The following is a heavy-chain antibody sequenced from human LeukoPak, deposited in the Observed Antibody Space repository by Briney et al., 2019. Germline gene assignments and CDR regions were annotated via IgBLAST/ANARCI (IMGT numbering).Heavy chain of an antibody. CDR2: IYHSGTT. J-gene: IGHJ4*02. CDR3: AGKENVYYYFDY. V-gene: IGHV4-28*01. Sequence: SETLSLTCAVSGYSITSSSWWGWIRQPPGKGLEWIGYIYHSGTTYYNPSLQSRVTMSVDTSKNQFSLKLSSVTAVDTAVYYCAGKENVYYYFDYWGQGTLVTVSS. CDR1: GYSITSSSW. D-gene: IGHD3-10*01.